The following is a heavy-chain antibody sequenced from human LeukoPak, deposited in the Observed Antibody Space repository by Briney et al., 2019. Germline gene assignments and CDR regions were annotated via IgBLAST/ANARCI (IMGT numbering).Heavy chain of an antibody. Sequence: GGSLRLSCAASGFTFSSYAMSWFRQAPGKGLEWVGFIRSKAYGGTTEYAASVKGRFTISRDDSKSIAYLQMNSLKTEDTAVYYCTRDRQVTMVRGVYLVYWGQGTLVTVSS. CDR2: IRSKAYGGTT. V-gene: IGHV3-49*03. J-gene: IGHJ4*02. CDR1: GFTFSSYA. CDR3: TRDRQVTMVRGVYLVY. D-gene: IGHD3-10*01.